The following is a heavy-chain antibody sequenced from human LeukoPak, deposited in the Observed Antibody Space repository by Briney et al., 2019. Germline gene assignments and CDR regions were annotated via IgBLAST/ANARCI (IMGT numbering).Heavy chain of an antibody. CDR1: GFTFSNYP. V-gene: IGHV3-30*04. D-gene: IGHD1-26*01. CDR2: ISYDGSNK. CDR3: AKDRWELPHD. J-gene: IGHJ3*01. Sequence: GSSLRLSCAASGFTFSNYPMHWVRQAPGKGLEWVAVISYDGSNKYHADSVKGRFTISRDNSKNTLYLQMNSLRAEDTAVYYCAKDRWELPHDWGQGTMVTVSS.